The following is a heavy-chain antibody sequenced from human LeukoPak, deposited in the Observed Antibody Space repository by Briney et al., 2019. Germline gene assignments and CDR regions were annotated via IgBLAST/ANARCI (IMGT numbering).Heavy chain of an antibody. J-gene: IGHJ4*02. CDR1: GGSISSSSYY. V-gene: IGHV4-39*02. Sequence: SETLSLTCTVSGGSISSSSYYWGWIRQPPGKGLEWIGSIYYSGSTYYNPSLKSRVTISVDTSKDHFSLKLSSVTAADTAVYYCARGTYCSSTSCSFDYWGQGTLVTVSS. D-gene: IGHD2-2*01. CDR2: IYYSGST. CDR3: ARGTYCSSTSCSFDY.